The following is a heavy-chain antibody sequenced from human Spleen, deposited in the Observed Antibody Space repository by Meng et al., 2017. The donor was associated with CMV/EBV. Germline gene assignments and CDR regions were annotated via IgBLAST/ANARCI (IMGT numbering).Heavy chain of an antibody. CDR2: IFPVDSDT. CDR3: ARLPMVRGVIGWFDP. Sequence: KVSCKGSGYTFNTYWIGWVRQMPGKGLEWMGLIFPVDSDTRYSPSFQGQVTMSADKSINTAYLQWGSLKASDTAIYYCARLPMVRGVIGWFDPWGQGTLVTVSS. D-gene: IGHD3-10*01. V-gene: IGHV5-51*01. J-gene: IGHJ5*02. CDR1: GYTFNTYW.